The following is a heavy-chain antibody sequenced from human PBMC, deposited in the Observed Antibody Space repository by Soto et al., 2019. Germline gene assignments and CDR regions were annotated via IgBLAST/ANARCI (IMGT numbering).Heavy chain of an antibody. Sequence: EVQLVESGGGLVKPGGSLRLSCAASGFTFSNDWMSWVRQAPGKGLEWVGRIKSKTDGGTTDYAEPVKGRFTISRDDSKNTLYLQMNSLKTEDPAVYYCTISGSYRYYGMDVWGQGTTVTVSS. V-gene: IGHV3-15*01. CDR3: TISGSYRYYGMDV. CDR2: IKSKTDGGTT. D-gene: IGHD1-26*01. CDR1: GFTFSNDW. J-gene: IGHJ6*02.